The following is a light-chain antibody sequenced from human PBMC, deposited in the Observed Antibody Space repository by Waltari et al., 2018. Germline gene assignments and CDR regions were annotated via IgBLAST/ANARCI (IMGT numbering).Light chain of an antibody. CDR2: DAS. V-gene: IGKV3-15*01. J-gene: IGKJ4*01. CDR3: QLYNNWPPGVT. Sequence: EIVMTHSPATLSVSPGERATLPCRASQSVSRKLAWYQQKPGQAPRPLIYDASMRATGIQARLSGSGSGTEFTLTISRLQSEDFAVYYCQLYNNWPPGVTFGGGTMVEFK. CDR1: QSVSRK.